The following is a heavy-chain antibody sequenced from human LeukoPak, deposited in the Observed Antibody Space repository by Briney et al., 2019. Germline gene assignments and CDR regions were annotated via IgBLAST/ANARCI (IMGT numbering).Heavy chain of an antibody. J-gene: IGHJ4*02. Sequence: ASVKVSCKSSGYIFTGYYMHLVRQAPGQGLEWMGWINPNSGGTNYAQKFQGRVTMTRDTSISTAYMELSRLRSDDTAVYYCAREAAAGDYYFDYWGQGTLVTVSS. D-gene: IGHD6-13*01. CDR3: AREAAAGDYYFDY. V-gene: IGHV1-2*02. CDR1: GYIFTGYY. CDR2: INPNSGGT.